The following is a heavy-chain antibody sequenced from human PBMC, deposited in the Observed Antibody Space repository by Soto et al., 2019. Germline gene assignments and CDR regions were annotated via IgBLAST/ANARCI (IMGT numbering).Heavy chain of an antibody. CDR1: GYTFTSYD. CDR3: ARTGRDGFDRCFDS. D-gene: IGHD3-9*01. V-gene: IGHV1-8*02. Sequence: QVQLVQSGAEVKKPGASVKVSCKASGYTFTSYDINSARQAPEQGLEWLGWMNPSSANTGYAQKFQGRVTMTRNTSLSTAYMALGSLRSEDTAVYYCARTGRDGFDRCFDSWGHGNLVTVSS. CDR2: MNPSSANT. J-gene: IGHJ5*01.